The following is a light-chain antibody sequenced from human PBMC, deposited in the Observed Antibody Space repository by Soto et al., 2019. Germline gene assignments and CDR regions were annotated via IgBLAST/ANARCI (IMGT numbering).Light chain of an antibody. CDR2: GAS. V-gene: IGKV3D-15*01. Sequence: EIVLTQSPGSLSLSPRERATLSCRASQSVRSNHLAWYQQKPGQAPRLIIYGASRRATGIPDRFSGSGSGTEFTLTISSLQSEDFAVYYCQQYNNWPPETFGQGTKVDI. J-gene: IGKJ1*01. CDR1: QSVRSN. CDR3: QQYNNWPPET.